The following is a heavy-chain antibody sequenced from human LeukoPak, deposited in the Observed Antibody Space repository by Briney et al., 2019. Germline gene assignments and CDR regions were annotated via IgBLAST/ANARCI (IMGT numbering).Heavy chain of an antibody. J-gene: IGHJ6*02. V-gene: IGHV3-9*01. CDR3: AKHMRATNTYSFFGLDV. CDR2: INWNGGGT. D-gene: IGHD1-26*01. CDR1: GFTFKDYG. Sequence: PGRSLRLSCAATGFTFKDYGMHWVRQPPGKGLERVSSINWNGGGTDYADSVKGRFTISRDNAKNSLYLQLSSLRPEDTALYYCAKHMRATNTYSFFGLDVWGQGTTVTVSS.